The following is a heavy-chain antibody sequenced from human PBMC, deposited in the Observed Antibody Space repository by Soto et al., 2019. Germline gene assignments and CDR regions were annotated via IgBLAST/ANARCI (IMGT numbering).Heavy chain of an antibody. J-gene: IGHJ6*02. Sequence: SGPTLVNPTPTLTLTCTFSGFSLSTSGMCVSWIRQPPGKALEWLALIDWDDDKYYSTSLKTRLTISKDTSKNQVVLTMTNMDPVDTATYYCARISIAAAGTGGMDVWGQGTTVTVSS. CDR2: IDWDDDK. D-gene: IGHD6-13*01. CDR3: ARISIAAAGTGGMDV. V-gene: IGHV2-70*01. CDR1: GFSLSTSGMC.